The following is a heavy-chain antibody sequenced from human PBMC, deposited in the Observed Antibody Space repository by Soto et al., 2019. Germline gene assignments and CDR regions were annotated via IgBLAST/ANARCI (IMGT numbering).Heavy chain of an antibody. CDR1: GFTFSSYA. D-gene: IGHD2-8*01. Sequence: PGGSLRLSCAASGFTFSSYAMHWVRQAPGKGLEWVAVISYDGSNKYYADSVKGRFTISRDNSKNTLYLQMNSLRAEDTAVYYCAGGMVYALYNWFDPWGQGTLVTVSS. J-gene: IGHJ5*02. CDR3: AGGMVYALYNWFDP. CDR2: ISYDGSNK. V-gene: IGHV3-30-3*01.